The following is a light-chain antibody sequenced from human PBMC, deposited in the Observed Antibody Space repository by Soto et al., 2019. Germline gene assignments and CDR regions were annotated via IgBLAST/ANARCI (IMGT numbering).Light chain of an antibody. V-gene: IGLV2-14*03. CDR2: GVI. Sequence: QFALTQPASVSGSPGQSITISCTGSSSDIVYSFVSWYQQHPGKAPKLIIYGVINRPSGVSNRFSGSKSDNTASLTISGLQAEDEADYYCSSYTSSTSLVFGGGTKLTVL. CDR3: SSYTSSTSLV. J-gene: IGLJ2*01. CDR1: SSDIVYSF.